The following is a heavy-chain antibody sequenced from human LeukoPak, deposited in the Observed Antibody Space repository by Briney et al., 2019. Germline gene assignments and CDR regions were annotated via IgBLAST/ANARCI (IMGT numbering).Heavy chain of an antibody. J-gene: IGHJ4*02. CDR3: AKKLVSNYHDSNAYYPYYFDY. Sequence: GGSLRLSCAASGLTFSSYAMSWVRQAPGKGLEWVSAISGSGGSTYYGDSVRGRFTISRDNSKNTLYLQMNSLRAEDTAVYYCAKKLVSNYHDSNAYYPYYFDYWGQGTLVTVSS. V-gene: IGHV3-23*01. D-gene: IGHD3-22*01. CDR2: ISGSGGST. CDR1: GLTFSSYA.